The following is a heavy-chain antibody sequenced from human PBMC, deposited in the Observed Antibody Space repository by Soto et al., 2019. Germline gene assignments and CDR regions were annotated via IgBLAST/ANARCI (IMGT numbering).Heavy chain of an antibody. CDR3: ARGAAWWFHNDAFDI. CDR2: INSDGSST. J-gene: IGHJ3*02. D-gene: IGHD2-8*02. V-gene: IGHV3-74*01. Sequence: GGSLRLSCAASGFTFSSYWMHWVRQAPGKGLVWVSRINSDGSSTSYADSVKGRFTISRDNAKNTLYLQMNSLRAEDTAVYYCARGAAWWFHNDAFDIWGQGTMVTVSS. CDR1: GFTFSSYW.